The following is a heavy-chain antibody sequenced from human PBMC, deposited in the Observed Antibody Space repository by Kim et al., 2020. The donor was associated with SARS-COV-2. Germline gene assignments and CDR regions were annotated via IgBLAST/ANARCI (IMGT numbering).Heavy chain of an antibody. J-gene: IGHJ5*02. V-gene: IGHV3-23*01. CDR1: GFTFSSYA. D-gene: IGHD1-26*01. CDR3: AKDSAVRATMTNWFDP. CDR2: ISGSGGST. Sequence: GGSLRLSCAASGFTFSSYAMSWVRQAPGKGLEWVSAISGSGGSTYYADSVKGRFTISRDNSKNTLYLQMNSLRAEDTAVYYCAKDSAVRATMTNWFDPWGQGTLVTVSS.